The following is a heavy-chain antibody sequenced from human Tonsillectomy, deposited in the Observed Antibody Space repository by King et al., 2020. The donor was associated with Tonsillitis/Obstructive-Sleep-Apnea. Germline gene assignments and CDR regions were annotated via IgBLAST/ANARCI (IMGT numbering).Heavy chain of an antibody. V-gene: IGHV1-18*01. CDR2: ISAYNGNT. D-gene: IGHD3-22*01. Sequence: LQLVQSGAEVKKPGASVKVSYKASGYTFISYGISWVRQAPGQGLEWRGWISAYNGNTKYTQTLHAQKLQGRVTMTTDTSTSTAYMALRSLRSDDTAVYYCAKDHHYYDTSGYYPGDNWGQGTLVTVSS. CDR1: GYTFISYG. CDR3: AKDHHYYDTSGYYPGDN. J-gene: IGHJ4*02.